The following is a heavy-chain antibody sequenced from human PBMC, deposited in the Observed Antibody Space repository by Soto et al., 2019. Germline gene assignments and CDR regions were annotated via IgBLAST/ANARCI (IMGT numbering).Heavy chain of an antibody. V-gene: IGHV1-69*01. J-gene: IGHJ4*02. Sequence: QVQLVQSGAEVRKPGSSVKVSCKASGGTFSRHAISWVRQAPGQGLEWMGGIIPIFGTANHAQKFQGRVTIIADECTRTVYMGLSSLRSEDTAMYYCARGWGYDSNDYYYAYWGQGTLVIVSS. D-gene: IGHD3-22*01. CDR2: IIPIFGTA. CDR3: ARGWGYDSNDYYYAY. CDR1: GGTFSRHA.